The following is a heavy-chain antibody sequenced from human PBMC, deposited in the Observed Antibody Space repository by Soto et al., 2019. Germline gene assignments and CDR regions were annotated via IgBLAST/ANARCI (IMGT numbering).Heavy chain of an antibody. V-gene: IGHV3-30*18. D-gene: IGHD3-22*01. CDR2: ISYDGSNK. CDR1: GFTFSSYG. J-gene: IGHJ4*02. CDR3: AKDYYDSSGYYMYYFDY. Sequence: GGSLRLSCAASGFTFSSYGMHWVRQAPGKGLEWVAVISYDGSNKYYADSVKGRFTISRDNSKNTLYLQMNSLRAEDTAVYYCAKDYYDSSGYYMYYFDYWGQGTLVTVFS.